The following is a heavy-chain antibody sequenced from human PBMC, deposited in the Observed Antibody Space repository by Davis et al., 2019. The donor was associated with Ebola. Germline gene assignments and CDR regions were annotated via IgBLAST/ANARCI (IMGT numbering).Heavy chain of an antibody. D-gene: IGHD1-26*01. V-gene: IGHV1-2*02. CDR1: GYTFTSYY. J-gene: IGHJ6*02. Sequence: ASVKVSCKASGYTFTSYYMHWVRQAPGQGLEWMGWINPNSGGTNYAQKFQGRVTMTRDTSISTAYMELSRLRSDDTAVYYCARVGVMAGATRAYYYYYGMDVWGQGTTVTVSS. CDR3: ARVGVMAGATRAYYYYYGMDV. CDR2: INPNSGGT.